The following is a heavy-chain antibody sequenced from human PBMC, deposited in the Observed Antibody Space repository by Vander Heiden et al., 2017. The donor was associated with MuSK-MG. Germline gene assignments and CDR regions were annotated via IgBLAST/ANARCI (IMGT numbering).Heavy chain of an antibody. V-gene: IGHV3-9*01. CDR1: GFTLDDYA. D-gene: IGHD6-19*01. Sequence: EVQLVESGGGLVQPGRSLRLSCAAAGFTLDDYAMHWVRQAPGKGLEWVSGISWNSGSIGYADSVKGRFTISRDNAKNSLYLQMNSLRAEDTAFYYCAKEDSSGWYFYDYWGQETLVTVSS. CDR2: ISWNSGSI. J-gene: IGHJ4*02. CDR3: AKEDSSGWYFYDY.